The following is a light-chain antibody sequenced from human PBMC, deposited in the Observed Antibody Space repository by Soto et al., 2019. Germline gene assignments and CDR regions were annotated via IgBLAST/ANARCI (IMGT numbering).Light chain of an antibody. CDR3: QQYNNWPMYT. CDR1: QSVSSH. V-gene: IGKV3-15*01. J-gene: IGKJ2*01. CDR2: GAS. Sequence: EIVMTQSPATLSVSPGERATLSCRASQSVSSHLAWYQQKPVQTPRLLIYGASPSDTGIPPRFSGSGSVTEFTPTISSLQSEDFVVYYYQQYNNWPMYTFGQGTKLESK.